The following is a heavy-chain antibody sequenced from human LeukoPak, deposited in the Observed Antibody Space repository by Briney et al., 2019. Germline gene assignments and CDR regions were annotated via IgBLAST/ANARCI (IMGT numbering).Heavy chain of an antibody. CDR2: IYTSGST. CDR3: ARVSRGFDY. Sequence: PSETLSLTCTVSGGSISSGSYYWSWIRQPAGKGLEWIGRIYTSGSTNYNPSLKSRVTISVDTSKNQFSLKLSSVTAADTAVYYCARVSRGFDYWGQGTLVTVSS. D-gene: IGHD3-16*01. CDR1: GGSISSGSYY. V-gene: IGHV4-61*02. J-gene: IGHJ4*02.